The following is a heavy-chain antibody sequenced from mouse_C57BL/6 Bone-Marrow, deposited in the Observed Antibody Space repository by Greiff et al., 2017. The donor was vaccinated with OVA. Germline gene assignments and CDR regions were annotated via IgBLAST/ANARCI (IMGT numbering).Heavy chain of an antibody. CDR1: GFSFNTYA. D-gene: IGHD1-1*02. CDR2: IRSKSNNYAT. Sequence: EVQGVESGGGLVQPKGSLKLSCAASGFSFNTYAMNWVRQAPGKGLEWVARIRSKSNNYATYYADSVKDRFTIARDDSESMRYLQMNNLKTEDTAMYYCVRQGLCHSMDYWGQGTSVTVSS. V-gene: IGHV10-1*01. J-gene: IGHJ4*01. CDR3: VRQGLCHSMDY.